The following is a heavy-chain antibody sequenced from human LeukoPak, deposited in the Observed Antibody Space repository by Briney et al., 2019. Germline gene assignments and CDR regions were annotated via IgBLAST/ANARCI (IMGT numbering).Heavy chain of an antibody. CDR1: GFTFSSYG. D-gene: IGHD4-17*01. J-gene: IGHJ3*02. Sequence: PGGSLRLSCAASGFTFSSYGMHWVRQALGKGLEWVAVISYDGRNKYYVDSVKGRFTISRDNSKNTLYLQMNSLRAEDTAVYYCAKDADYGDYEPADDAFDIWGQGTMVTVSS. CDR3: AKDADYGDYEPADDAFDI. V-gene: IGHV3-30*18. CDR2: ISYDGRNK.